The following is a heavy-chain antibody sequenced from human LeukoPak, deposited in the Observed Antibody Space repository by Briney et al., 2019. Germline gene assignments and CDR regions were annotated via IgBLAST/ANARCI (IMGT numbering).Heavy chain of an antibody. V-gene: IGHV4-39*01. J-gene: IGHJ4*02. CDR2: IYYSGST. Sequence: SETLSLTCTVAGGSISSSSYYWGWIRQPPGKGLEWIGSIYYSGSTYYNPSRKIRVTISVDTSKNQFSLKLSSVTAADTAVYYCARGRRNYYFDYWGQGTLVTVSS. D-gene: IGHD1-14*01. CDR1: GGSISSSSYY. CDR3: ARGRRNYYFDY.